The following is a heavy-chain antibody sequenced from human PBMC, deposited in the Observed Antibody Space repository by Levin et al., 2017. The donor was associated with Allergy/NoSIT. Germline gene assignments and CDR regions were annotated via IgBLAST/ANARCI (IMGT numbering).Heavy chain of an antibody. V-gene: IGHV3-21*01. J-gene: IGHJ6*02. CDR1: GFTFSSYS. CDR2: ISSSSSYI. Sequence: PGGSLRLSCAASGFTFSSYSMNWVRQAPGKGLEWVSSISSSSSYIYYADSVKGRFTISRDNAKNSLYLQMNSLRAEDTAVYYCARDGAPTHDYGSGSSMDVWGQGTTVTVS. D-gene: IGHD3-10*01. CDR3: ARDGAPTHDYGSGSSMDV.